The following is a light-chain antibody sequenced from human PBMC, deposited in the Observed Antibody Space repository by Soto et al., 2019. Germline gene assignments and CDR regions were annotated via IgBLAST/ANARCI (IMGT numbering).Light chain of an antibody. CDR1: QSIGTF. Sequence: EIVLTQSPATLSLSPGERATLSCRASQSIGTFFAWYQQKPGQAPRLLIYDASNRATGIPARFSGSGSGTDFTLTISRLEPEDFGVYYCQQYESSLTFGGGTRLEIK. CDR2: DAS. CDR3: QQYESSLT. V-gene: IGKV3-11*01. J-gene: IGKJ5*01.